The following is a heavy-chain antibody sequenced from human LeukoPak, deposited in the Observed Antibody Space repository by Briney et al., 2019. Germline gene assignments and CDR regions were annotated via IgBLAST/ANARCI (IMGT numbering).Heavy chain of an antibody. J-gene: IGHJ6*03. CDR2: ISSSSSYI. V-gene: IGHV3-21*01. D-gene: IGHD5-12*01. Sequence: GGSLRLSCAASGFTFSSYSMNWVRQAPGKGLEWVSSISSSSSYIYYADSVKGRFTISRDNAKNSLYLQMNSLRAEDTAVYYCARLVATIMPDYYYYYMDVWGKGTTVTISS. CDR1: GFTFSSYS. CDR3: ARLVATIMPDYYYYYMDV.